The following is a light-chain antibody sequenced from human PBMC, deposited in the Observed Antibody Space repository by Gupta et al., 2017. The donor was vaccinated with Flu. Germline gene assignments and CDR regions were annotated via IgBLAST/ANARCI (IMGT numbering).Light chain of an antibody. J-gene: IGLJ3*02. Sequence: SSAVTQDPAVSVALGQTVRITCHGASLGSEYASWYQQKPGQAPRLVIYGKNTRPPGVPDRFSGSNSGNTASLTITGAQAEDEADYYWDSRDTSRNHVVFGGGTKLTVL. CDR3: DSRDTSRNHVV. V-gene: IGLV3-19*01. CDR1: SLGSEY. CDR2: GKN.